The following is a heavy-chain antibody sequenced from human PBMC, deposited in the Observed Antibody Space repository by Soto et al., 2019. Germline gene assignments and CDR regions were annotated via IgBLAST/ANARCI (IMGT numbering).Heavy chain of an antibody. CDR1: GGSIVTGSYY. Sequence: SETLSLTCTVSGGSIVTGSYYWGWIRQPPGKGLEWLGHIYYSGNTYYPPSLKSRVTISVDTSKNQFSLRLSSVTAADTAVYYCARGAGSGYPYYYYYGMDVWGQGSTVTVSS. CDR3: ARGAGSGYPYYYYYGMDV. D-gene: IGHD3-3*01. V-gene: IGHV4-39*01. J-gene: IGHJ6*02. CDR2: IYYSGNT.